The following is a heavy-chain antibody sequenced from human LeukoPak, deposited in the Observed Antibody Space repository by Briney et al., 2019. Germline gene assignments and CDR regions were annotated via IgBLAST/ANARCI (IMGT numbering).Heavy chain of an antibody. CDR3: ARGYGYCSSTSCPYYYYGMDV. Sequence: ASMKVSCKASGYTFTSYDINWVRQATGQGLEWMGWMNPNSGNTGYAQKFQGRVTMTRNTSISTAYMELSSLRSEDTAVYYCARGYGYCSSTSCPYYYYGMDVWGQGTTVTVSS. V-gene: IGHV1-8*01. D-gene: IGHD2-2*01. CDR2: MNPNSGNT. J-gene: IGHJ6*02. CDR1: GYTFTSYD.